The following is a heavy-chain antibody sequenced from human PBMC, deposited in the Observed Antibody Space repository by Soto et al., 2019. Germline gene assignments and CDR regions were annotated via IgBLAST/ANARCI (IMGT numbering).Heavy chain of an antibody. V-gene: IGHV3-11*05. J-gene: IGHJ1*01. CDR1: GFTFSDYY. Sequence: QVQLVESGGGLVKPGGSLRLSCAASGFTFSDYYMSWIRQAPGKGLEWVSYISSSSSYTNYADSVKGRFTISRDNAKTSLYLQMNSLRAEDTAVYYCASGRGSGWTGDGDFQHWGQGTLVTVSS. D-gene: IGHD6-19*01. CDR3: ASGRGSGWTGDGDFQH. CDR2: ISSSSSYT.